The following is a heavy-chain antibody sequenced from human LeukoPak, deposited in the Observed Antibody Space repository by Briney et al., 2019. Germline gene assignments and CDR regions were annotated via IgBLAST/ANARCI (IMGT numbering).Heavy chain of an antibody. CDR2: ISAYNGNT. Sequence: GASVKVSCKASGYTFTSYGISWVRQAPGQGLEWVGWISAYNGNTNYAQKLQGRVTMTTDTSTSTAYMELRSVRSDDTAVYYCARVCGTYDILTGYYYYMDVWGKGTTVTVSS. CDR3: ARVCGTYDILTGYYYYMDV. D-gene: IGHD3-9*01. J-gene: IGHJ6*03. CDR1: GYTFTSYG. V-gene: IGHV1-18*01.